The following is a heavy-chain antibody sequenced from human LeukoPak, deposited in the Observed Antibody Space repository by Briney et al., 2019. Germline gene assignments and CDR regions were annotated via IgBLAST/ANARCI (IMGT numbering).Heavy chain of an antibody. V-gene: IGHV4-59*08. D-gene: IGHD5-24*01. CDR3: ARHRTRWLQTRGVYYFDY. CDR1: GVSISSYY. J-gene: IGHJ4*02. Sequence: SETLSLTCTVSGVSISSYYWSWIRQPPGEGLEWIGYIYYSGSTNYNPSLKSRVTISVDTSKNQFSLKLSSVTAADTAVYYCARHRTRWLQTRGVYYFDYWGQGTLVTVSS. CDR2: IYYSGST.